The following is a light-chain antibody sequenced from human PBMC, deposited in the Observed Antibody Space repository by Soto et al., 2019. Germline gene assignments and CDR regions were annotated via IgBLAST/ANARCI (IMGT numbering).Light chain of an antibody. CDR2: WAS. V-gene: IGKV4-1*01. CDR3: QQYYTLPYT. CDR1: QSLLCSSNNKNR. Sequence: DIVMTQSPDSLALSLGESATINCRSSQSLLCSSNNKNRLAWYQQKPGQPPKLLIYWASTRESGVPDRFSGGGSGTDFALTISSLQAEDVAVYFCQQYYTLPYTFGQGTQLEIK. J-gene: IGKJ2*01.